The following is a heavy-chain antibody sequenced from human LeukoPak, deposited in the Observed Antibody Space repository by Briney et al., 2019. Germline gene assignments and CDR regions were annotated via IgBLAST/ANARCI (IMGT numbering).Heavy chain of an antibody. CDR1: GFTVSSNY. Sequence: GGSLRLSCAASGFTVSSNYMSWVRQAPGKGLEWVSVIYSGGSTYYADSVKGRFTISRDNSKNTLYLQMNSLRAEDTAVYYCARVEGYYYDSSGYFDYWGQGTLVTVSS. V-gene: IGHV3-66*01. J-gene: IGHJ4*02. CDR2: IYSGGST. D-gene: IGHD3-22*01. CDR3: ARVEGYYYDSSGYFDY.